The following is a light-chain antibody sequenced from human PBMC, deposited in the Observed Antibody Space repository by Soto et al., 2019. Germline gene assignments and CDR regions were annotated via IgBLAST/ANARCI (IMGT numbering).Light chain of an antibody. CDR3: QQYNNWPPGT. Sequence: EIVLTQSPGTLSLSPGERATLSCRASQSVSRNSFAWYQQKPGQVPRLLIYGASTRATGIPARFSGSGSGTEFTLTISSLQSEDFAVYYCQQYNNWPPGTFGQGTKVDIK. CDR1: QSVSRN. CDR2: GAS. J-gene: IGKJ1*01. V-gene: IGKV3-15*01.